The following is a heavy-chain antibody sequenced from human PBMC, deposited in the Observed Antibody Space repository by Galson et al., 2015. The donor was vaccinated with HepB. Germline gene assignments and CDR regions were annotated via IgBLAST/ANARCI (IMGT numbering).Heavy chain of an antibody. J-gene: IGHJ4*02. V-gene: IGHV3-33*01. CDR3: ARAYDSSGFDH. CDR1: GFTFSDYG. D-gene: IGHD3-22*01. Sequence: SLRLSCAASGFTFSDYGMHWVRQYPGKGLEWVAVIWNDGSHKYYGDSVKGRFTVSRDNSKNMFYLQMNSLRAEDQAVYYCARAYDSSGFDHWGQGTLVTVSS. CDR2: IWNDGSHK.